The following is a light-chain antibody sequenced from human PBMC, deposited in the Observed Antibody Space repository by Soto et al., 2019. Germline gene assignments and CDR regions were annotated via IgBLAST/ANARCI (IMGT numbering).Light chain of an antibody. Sequence: QSVLTQPPSVSAAPGQKVTISCSGSSSNIAKNYVYWYQQLPGTALKLLTFDNDKRPSGIPDRFSGSKSGTSATLGITGLQTGDEADYYCGTWDISLSVVFGGGTKLTVL. J-gene: IGLJ2*01. CDR3: GTWDISLSVV. V-gene: IGLV1-51*01. CDR2: DND. CDR1: SSNIAKNY.